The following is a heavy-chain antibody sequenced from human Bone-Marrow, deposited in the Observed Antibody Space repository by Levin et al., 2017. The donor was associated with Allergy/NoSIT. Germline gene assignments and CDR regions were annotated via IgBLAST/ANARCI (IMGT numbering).Heavy chain of an antibody. V-gene: IGHV4-34*01. CDR1: GVSFSGYY. CDR2: INHSGST. J-gene: IGHJ5*02. Sequence: PGGSLRLSCAVYGVSFSGYYWSWIRQPPGKGLEWIGQINHSGSTNYNPSLQSRVNISVDTSKNQFSLKLSSVTAADTAVYYCARVGVGVVPAAMTGDWFDPWGQGTLVTVSS. D-gene: IGHD2-2*01. CDR3: ARVGVGVVPAAMTGDWFDP.